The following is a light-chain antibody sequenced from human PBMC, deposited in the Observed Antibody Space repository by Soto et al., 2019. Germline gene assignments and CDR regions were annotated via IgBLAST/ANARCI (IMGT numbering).Light chain of an antibody. Sequence: QSALTQPASVSGSPGQSITISCTGTSSDVGDYNYVSWYQQHPGKAPKLMIYDVSNRPSGVSNRFSGSKSGNTASLTISGLQAEDEADYYCSSYTSSSTLVVFGTGTKV. J-gene: IGLJ1*01. CDR2: DVS. CDR1: SSDVGDYNY. CDR3: SSYTSSSTLVV. V-gene: IGLV2-14*01.